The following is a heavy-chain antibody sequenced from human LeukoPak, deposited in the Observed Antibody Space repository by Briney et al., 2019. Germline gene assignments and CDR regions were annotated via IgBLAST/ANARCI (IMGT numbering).Heavy chain of an antibody. J-gene: IGHJ4*02. D-gene: IGHD2-2*01. Sequence: PGGSLRLSCAASGFTFSSYWLHWVRQAPGKGLVWVSRIKGDERSTNYADSVKGRFTISRDNAKNTLYLQMNSLRAEDTAVYYCAKVGPPYQGFVVVPVNMGLDYWGQGTLVTVSS. CDR1: GFTFSSYW. CDR3: AKVGPPYQGFVVVPVNMGLDY. CDR2: IKGDERST. V-gene: IGHV3-74*01.